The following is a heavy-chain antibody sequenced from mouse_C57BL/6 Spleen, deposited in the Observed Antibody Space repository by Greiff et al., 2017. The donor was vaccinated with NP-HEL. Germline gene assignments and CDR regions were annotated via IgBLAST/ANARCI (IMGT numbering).Heavy chain of an antibody. V-gene: IGHV1-64*01. J-gene: IGHJ2*01. CDR3: ARWGTGDYFDY. D-gene: IGHD2-14*01. Sequence: VKLQQPGAELVKPGASVKLSCKASGYTFTSYWMHWVKQRPGQGLEWIGMIHPNSGSTNYNEKFKSKATLTVDKSSSTAYMQLSSLTSEDSAVYYCARWGTGDYFDYWGQGTTLTVSS. CDR1: GYTFTSYW. CDR2: IHPNSGST.